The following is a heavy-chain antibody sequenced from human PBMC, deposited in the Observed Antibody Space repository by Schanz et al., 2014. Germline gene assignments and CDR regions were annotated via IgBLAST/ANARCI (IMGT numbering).Heavy chain of an antibody. D-gene: IGHD6-6*01. CDR3: ARDQSPYTNSSDVRYFDY. V-gene: IGHV1-8*02. Sequence: QVQLVQSGAEVKKPGSSVKVSCKASGGTFSSYTISWVRQAPGQGLEWLGWMNPNSGNPGFAQKFRGRVTMTRNTSMSTAYIELHILTSEDTAVYYCARDQSPYTNSSDVRYFDYWGQGSLVTVSS. CDR1: GGTFSSYT. CDR2: MNPNSGNP. J-gene: IGHJ4*02.